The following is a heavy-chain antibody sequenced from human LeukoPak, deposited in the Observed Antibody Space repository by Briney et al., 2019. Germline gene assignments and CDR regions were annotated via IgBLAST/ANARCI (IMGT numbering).Heavy chain of an antibody. V-gene: IGHV3-48*01. CDR1: GFTFSSYS. Sequence: PGGSLRLSCAASGFTFSSYSMNWVRQAPGKGLEWVSYISSSSSTIYYADSVKGRFTISRDNAKNSLYLQMNSLRAEDTAVYYCARPRGGSYPGDFDYWGQGTLVTVSS. J-gene: IGHJ4*02. D-gene: IGHD1-26*01. CDR2: ISSSSSTI. CDR3: ARPRGGSYPGDFDY.